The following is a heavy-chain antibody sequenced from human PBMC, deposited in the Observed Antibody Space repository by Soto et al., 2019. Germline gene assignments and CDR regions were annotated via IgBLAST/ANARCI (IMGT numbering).Heavy chain of an antibody. CDR1: GFTFSSYS. Sequence: EVQLVESGGGLVKPGGSLRLSCAASGFTFSSYSMNWVRQAPGKGLEWVSSISSSSSYIYYADSVKGRFTISRDNAKNSLLLQMNRLRAEDTALYYCAKSSPPPDYDILAGYYTDYWGQGTLVTVSS. CDR3: AKSSPPPDYDILAGYYTDY. J-gene: IGHJ4*02. D-gene: IGHD3-9*01. CDR2: ISSSSSYI. V-gene: IGHV3-21*01.